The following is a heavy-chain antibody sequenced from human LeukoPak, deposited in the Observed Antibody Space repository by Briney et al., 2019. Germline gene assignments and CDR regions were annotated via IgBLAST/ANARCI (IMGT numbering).Heavy chain of an antibody. CDR1: GFTVSSNY. CDR3: ARDTRVVTGAFDI. V-gene: IGHV3-53*01. J-gene: IGHJ3*02. D-gene: IGHD4-23*01. CDR2: IYSGGST. Sequence: GRSLRLSCAASGFTVSSNYMSWVRQAPGKGLEWVSVIYSGGSTYYADSVKGRFTISRDNSKNTLYLQMNSLRAEDTAVCYCARDTRVVTGAFDIWGQGTMVTVSS.